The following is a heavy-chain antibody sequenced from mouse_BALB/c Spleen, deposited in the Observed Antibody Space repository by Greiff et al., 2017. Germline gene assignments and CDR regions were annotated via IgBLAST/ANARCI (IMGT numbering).Heavy chain of an antibody. CDR3: ARGGNYGDY. CDR1: GFTFSSFG. CDR2: ISSGSSTI. Sequence: EVKLVESGGGLVQPGGSRKLSCAASGFTFSSFGMHWVRQAPEKGLEWVAYISSGSSTIYYADTVKGRFTISRDNPKNTLFLQMTSLRSEDTAMYYCARGGNYGDYWGQGTTLTVSA. V-gene: IGHV5-17*02. D-gene: IGHD2-1*01. J-gene: IGHJ2*01.